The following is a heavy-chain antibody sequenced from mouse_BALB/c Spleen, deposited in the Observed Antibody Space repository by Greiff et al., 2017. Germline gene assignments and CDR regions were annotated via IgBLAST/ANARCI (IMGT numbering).Heavy chain of an antibody. V-gene: IGHV1-69*02. Sequence: QVQLQQPGAELVKPGASVKLSCKASGYTFTSYWMHWVKQRPGQGLEWIGEIDPSDSYTNYNQKFKGKATLTVDKSSSTAYMQLSSLTSEDSAVYYCARGGDYGPLYAMDYWGQGTSVTVSS. J-gene: IGHJ4*01. CDR2: IDPSDSYT. CDR3: ARGGDYGPLYAMDY. CDR1: GYTFTSYW. D-gene: IGHD1-1*02.